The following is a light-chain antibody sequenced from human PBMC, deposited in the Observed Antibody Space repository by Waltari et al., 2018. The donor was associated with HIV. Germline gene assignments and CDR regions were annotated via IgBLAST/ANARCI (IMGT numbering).Light chain of an antibody. Sequence: YELPKPPSVSVSPRETARNHCDGDAFTKRCVYGFQQKSGQAPVLVIYEDDKRPSGIPERFSGSISGTMATLTISGAQVEDEGDFYCYSTDISGDHMVFGGPTKLTVL. J-gene: IGLJ2*01. CDR1: AFTKRC. V-gene: IGLV3-10*01. CDR2: EDD. CDR3: YSTDISGDHMV.